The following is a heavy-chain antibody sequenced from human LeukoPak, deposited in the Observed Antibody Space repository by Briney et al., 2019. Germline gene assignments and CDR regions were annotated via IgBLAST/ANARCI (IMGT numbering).Heavy chain of an antibody. V-gene: IGHV3-23*01. CDR1: GFAFSSSA. J-gene: IGHJ3*02. CDR2: ISGSGGSS. CDR3: AKVLIWTYGSGNYYKGAFDI. Sequence: GGSLRLSCAASGFAFSSSAMNWVRQAPGKGLEWVSAISGSGGSSYYADSVKGRFTISRDNSKNTLYLQMNSLRAEDTAVYYCAKVLIWTYGSGNYYKGAFDIWGQGTMVTVFS. D-gene: IGHD3-10*01.